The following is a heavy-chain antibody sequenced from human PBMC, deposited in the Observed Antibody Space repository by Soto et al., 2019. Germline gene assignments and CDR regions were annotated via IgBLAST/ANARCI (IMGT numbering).Heavy chain of an antibody. Sequence: GGSLRLSCAASGFTFSSYWMHLVRQAPGKGLVWVSRINSDGSSTIYADSVKGRFTISRDNAKNTLYLQMHSLRAEDTAVYYFTRVGYYFHGRGYYFNYDYWAQATLVTVSS. J-gene: IGHJ4*02. CDR3: TRVGYYFHGRGYYFNYDY. CDR2: INSDGSST. V-gene: IGHV3-74*01. CDR1: GFTFSSYW. D-gene: IGHD3-3*01.